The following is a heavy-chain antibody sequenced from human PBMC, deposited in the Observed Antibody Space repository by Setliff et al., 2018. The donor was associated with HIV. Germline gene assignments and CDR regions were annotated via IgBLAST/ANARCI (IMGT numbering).Heavy chain of an antibody. CDR1: GFSLTTDGVG. J-gene: IGHJ4*02. CDR2: IYWDDDK. CDR3: AHISGVAYVDIKYYFDY. V-gene: IGHV2-5*02. D-gene: IGHD3-10*01. Sequence: TLVNPTQTLTLPCTFSGFSLTTDGVGVGWIRQPPGKAPEWLALIYWDDDKRYSPSLKSRLTITKDTSKNQVVLTMTNMDPVDTATYYCAHISGVAYVDIKYYFDYWGQGTLVTVSS.